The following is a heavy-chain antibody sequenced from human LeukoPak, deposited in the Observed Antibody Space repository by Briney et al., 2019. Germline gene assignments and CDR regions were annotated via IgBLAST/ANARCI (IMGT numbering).Heavy chain of an antibody. J-gene: IGHJ3*02. CDR1: GYSFTSYW. V-gene: IGHV5-51*01. Sequence: GESLKISCKGSGYSFTSYWIGWVRQMPGKGLEWMGIIYPGDSDTRYSPSFQGQVTISADKSISTAYLQWSSLKASDTAMYYCARSASVGSYLDAFDIWGQGTMVTVSS. D-gene: IGHD1-26*01. CDR2: IYPGDSDT. CDR3: ARSASVGSYLDAFDI.